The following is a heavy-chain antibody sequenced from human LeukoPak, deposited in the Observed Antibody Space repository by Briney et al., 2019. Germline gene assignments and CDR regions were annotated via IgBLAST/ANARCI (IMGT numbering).Heavy chain of an antibody. Sequence: GGSLRLSWAASGFTFSSYAMHWFRQAPGKGREWVAVILSDGSKEFYTDSVKGRFTISRDNSKNTLYLQMNSLKTEDTAVYYCTTDSDSSGFQAFDPWGQGTLVTVSS. CDR2: ILSDGSKE. J-gene: IGHJ5*02. D-gene: IGHD3-22*01. CDR1: GFTFSSYA. V-gene: IGHV3-33*01. CDR3: TTDSDSSGFQAFDP.